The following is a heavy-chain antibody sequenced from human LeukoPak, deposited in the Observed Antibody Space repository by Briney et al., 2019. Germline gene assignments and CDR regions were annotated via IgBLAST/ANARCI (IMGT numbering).Heavy chain of an antibody. D-gene: IGHD3-9*01. CDR2: ISSSSSYI. CDR1: GFTFSSYS. V-gene: IGHV3-21*01. J-gene: IGHJ3*02. CDR3: ARSLVRDILTGYDAFDI. Sequence: GGSLRLSCAASGFTFSSYSMNWVRQAPGKGLEWVSSISSSSSYIYYADSVKGRFTISRDNAKNSLYLQMNSLRAEDTAVYYCARSLVRDILTGYDAFDIWGQGTMVTVSS.